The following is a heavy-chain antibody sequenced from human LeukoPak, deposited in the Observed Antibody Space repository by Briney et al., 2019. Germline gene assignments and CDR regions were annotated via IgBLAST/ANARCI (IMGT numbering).Heavy chain of an antibody. J-gene: IGHJ4*02. D-gene: IGHD6-13*01. V-gene: IGHV1-2*02. Sequence: ASVKASCKASGYTFSGYDIHWLRQGPGQGLEWMGWINPNSGTNYAQNFQGRVTMTRDTSISTAYMELSRVISDDTAVYYCAREEQHQRGRHFEYWGQGTLVTVSS. CDR3: AREEQHQRGRHFEY. CDR2: INPNSGT. CDR1: GYTFSGYD.